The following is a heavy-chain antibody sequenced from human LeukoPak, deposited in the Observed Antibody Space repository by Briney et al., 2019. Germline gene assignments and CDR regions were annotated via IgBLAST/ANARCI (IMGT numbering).Heavy chain of an antibody. Sequence: SETLSLTGTVSGGSVSNTNYYWAWIRQPPGKGLEWIGSVSHSGSTNYNPSLKSRVTISVDPSENQFSLKLSSVTAADTAVYYCARRDYTSSLDYWGQGTLVTVSS. CDR3: ARRDYTSSLDY. CDR2: VSHSGST. CDR1: GGSVSNTNYY. J-gene: IGHJ4*02. V-gene: IGHV4-39*07. D-gene: IGHD6-13*01.